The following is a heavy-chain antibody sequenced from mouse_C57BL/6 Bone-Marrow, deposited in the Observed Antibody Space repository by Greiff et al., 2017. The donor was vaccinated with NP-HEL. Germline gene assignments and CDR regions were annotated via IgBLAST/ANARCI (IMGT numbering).Heavy chain of an antibody. CDR1: GYTFTSYW. CDR3: TKGAQATLYFDY. Sequence: EVQLQQSGTVLARPGASVKMSCKTSGYTFTSYWMHWVKQRPGQGLEWIGAIYPGNSDTSYNQKFKGKAKLTAVTSASTAYMELSSLTNEDSAVYYCTKGAQATLYFDYWGQGTTLTVSS. CDR2: IYPGNSDT. V-gene: IGHV1-5*01. D-gene: IGHD3-2*02. J-gene: IGHJ2*01.